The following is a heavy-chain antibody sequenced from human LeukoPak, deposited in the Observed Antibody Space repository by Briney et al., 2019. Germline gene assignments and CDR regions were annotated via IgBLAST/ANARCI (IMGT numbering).Heavy chain of an antibody. V-gene: IGHV3-23*01. CDR1: GFTFISYA. CDR3: AKDQIGYANRVWFDL. Sequence: GGSLRVSCAASGFTFISYAMSWVRQARGKGLEWVSAISGSGGSTYNADSVKGRFTIPRDNSKNTLYLQMNSLRAADTAVYYCAKDQIGYANRVWFDLWGQGPLVTVST. J-gene: IGHJ5*02. D-gene: IGHD5-12*01. CDR2: ISGSGGST.